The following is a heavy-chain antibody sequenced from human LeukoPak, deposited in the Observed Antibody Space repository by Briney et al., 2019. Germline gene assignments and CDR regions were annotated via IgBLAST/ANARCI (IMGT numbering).Heavy chain of an antibody. V-gene: IGHV4-59*08. CDR3: ARWSYYYDSSGYRSDAFDI. J-gene: IGHJ3*02. CDR2: IYYSGST. D-gene: IGHD3-22*01. CDR1: GGSISSYY. Sequence: SETLSLTCTVSGGSISSYYWSWIRQPPGKGLEWIGYIYYSGSTNYNPSLKSRVTISVDTSKNQFSLKLSSVNAADTAVYYCARWSYYYDSSGYRSDAFDIWGQGTMVTVSS.